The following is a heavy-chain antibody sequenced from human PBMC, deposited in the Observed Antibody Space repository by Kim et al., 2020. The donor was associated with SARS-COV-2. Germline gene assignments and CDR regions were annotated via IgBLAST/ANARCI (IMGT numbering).Heavy chain of an antibody. Sequence: SETLSLTCAVYGGSFSGYYWSWIRQPPGKGLEWIGEINHSGSANYNPSLKSRVTISVDTPKNQFSLKLSSVTAADTAVYYCARGTRQWLVRGPYYYYMDVWGKGTTVTVSS. J-gene: IGHJ6*03. D-gene: IGHD6-19*01. CDR2: INHSGSA. V-gene: IGHV4-34*01. CDR3: ARGTRQWLVRGPYYYYMDV. CDR1: GGSFSGYY.